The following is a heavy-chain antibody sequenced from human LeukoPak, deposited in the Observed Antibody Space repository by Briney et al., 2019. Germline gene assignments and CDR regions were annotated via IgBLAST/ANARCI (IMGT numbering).Heavy chain of an antibody. CDR3: AHSPAILWLGEPSYGMDV. J-gene: IGHJ6*04. CDR2: IYWDDDK. V-gene: IGHV2-5*02. Sequence: SGPTLVKPTQTLTLTCTFSGFSLSTSGVGVGWIRQPPGKALEWLALIYWDDDKRYSPSLKSRLTITKDTSKNQVVLTMTNMDPVDTATYYCAHSPAILWLGEPSYGMDVWGKGTTVTVSS. D-gene: IGHD3-10*01. CDR1: GFSLSTSGVG.